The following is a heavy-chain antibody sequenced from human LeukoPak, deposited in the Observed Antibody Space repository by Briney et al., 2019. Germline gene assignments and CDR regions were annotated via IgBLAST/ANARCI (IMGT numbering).Heavy chain of an antibody. CDR2: IYYSGST. CDR1: GGSISSSSYY. D-gene: IGHD1-14*01. Sequence: SETLSLTCTVSGGSISSSSYYWGWIRQPPGKGLEWIGSIYYSGSTYYNPSLKSRVTISVDTSKNQFSLKLSSVTAADTAVYYCARQRPRGALREPFDYWGQGTLVTVSS. CDR3: ARQRPRGALREPFDY. J-gene: IGHJ4*02. V-gene: IGHV4-39*01.